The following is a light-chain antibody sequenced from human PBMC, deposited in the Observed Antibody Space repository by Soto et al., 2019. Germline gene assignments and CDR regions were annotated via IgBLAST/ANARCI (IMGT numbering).Light chain of an antibody. V-gene: IGKV3-15*01. CDR2: GAS. CDR1: QNIGNS. J-gene: IGKJ2*01. CDR3: QHYKSWPYT. Sequence: EIVLTQSPATLSMSPGQRASLYCRASQNIGNSLAWYQQNPGQAPRLLISGASTRDTGAPARFSGSGSGTEFTLTISSLQSEDFAVYYCQHYKSWPYTFGQGTKVDIK.